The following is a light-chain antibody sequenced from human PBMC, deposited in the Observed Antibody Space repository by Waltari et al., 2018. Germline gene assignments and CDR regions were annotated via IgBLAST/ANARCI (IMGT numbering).Light chain of an antibody. CDR2: WAS. Sequence: IVMTQSPDSLAVSLGERATINCKPSQRVFYTSDNNNYLAWYQQKPGQAPKLLIYWASTREYGVRDRLSGSGSGTDFTLTISSLQAEDVAVYYCQQYCSTPPTFGQGTKVEIK. CDR1: QRVFYTSDNNNY. CDR3: QQYCSTPPT. J-gene: IGKJ1*01. V-gene: IGKV4-1*01.